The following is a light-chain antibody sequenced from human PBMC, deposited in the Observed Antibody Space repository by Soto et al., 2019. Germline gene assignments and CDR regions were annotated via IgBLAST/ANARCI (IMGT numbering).Light chain of an antibody. CDR1: QSVSSSY. J-gene: IGKJ3*01. CDR2: GAY. CDR3: QLYGGAFT. V-gene: IGKV3-20*01. Sequence: EVVLTQSPGTLSLSPGERATLSCRASQSVSSSYLAWYQQKPGQAPRLLIYGAYTRAAGVPARFSGSGSGTDFTLSISRVESEDFAVYFCQLYGGAFTFGPGTKVDIK.